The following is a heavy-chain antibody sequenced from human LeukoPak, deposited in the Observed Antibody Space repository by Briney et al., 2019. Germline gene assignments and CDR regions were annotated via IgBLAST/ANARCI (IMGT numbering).Heavy chain of an antibody. CDR2: ISSSSSDI. CDR1: GFTFSSYS. Sequence: GGSLRLSCAASGFTFSSYSMNWVRQAPGKGLGWVSSISSSSSDIYYADSVKGRFTISRDNAKNSLYLQMNSLRAEDTAVYYCAREALSSSSWPDFDYWGQGTLVTVSS. J-gene: IGHJ4*02. D-gene: IGHD6-13*01. CDR3: AREALSSSSWPDFDY. V-gene: IGHV3-21*01.